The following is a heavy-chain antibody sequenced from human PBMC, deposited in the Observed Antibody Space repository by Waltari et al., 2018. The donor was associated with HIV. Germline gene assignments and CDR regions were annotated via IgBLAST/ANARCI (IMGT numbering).Heavy chain of an antibody. CDR2: IYSGGST. Sequence: EVQLVESGGGLIQPGGSLRLSCAASGFTVSSNYMSWVRQAPGKGLEWVSVIYSGGSTYYADSVKGRFTISRDNSKNTLYLQMNSLRAEDTAVYYCARDSGRFGELSDAFDIWGQGTMVTVSS. CDR3: ARDSGRFGELSDAFDI. D-gene: IGHD3-10*01. V-gene: IGHV3-53*01. J-gene: IGHJ3*02. CDR1: GFTVSSNY.